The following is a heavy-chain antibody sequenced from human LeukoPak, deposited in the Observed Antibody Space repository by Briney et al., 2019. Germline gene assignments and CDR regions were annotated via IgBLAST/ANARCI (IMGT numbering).Heavy chain of an antibody. D-gene: IGHD3-3*01. CDR3: ARVRHYDLNWFDP. Sequence: ASVKVSCKASGGTFSSYAISWVRQAPGQGLEWTGGIIPIFGTANYAQKFQGRVTITADESTSTAYMELSSLRSEDTAVYYCARVRHYDLNWFDPWGQGTLVTVSS. CDR1: GGTFSSYA. V-gene: IGHV1-69*13. CDR2: IIPIFGTA. J-gene: IGHJ5*02.